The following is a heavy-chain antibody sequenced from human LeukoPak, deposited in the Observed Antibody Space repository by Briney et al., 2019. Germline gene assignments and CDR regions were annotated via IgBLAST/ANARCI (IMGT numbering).Heavy chain of an antibody. Sequence: SETLSLTCTVSGGSISSYYWSWIRQPAGKGLEWIGRIYTSGSTNYNPSLKSRVTMSVDTSKNQFSLKLSSVTAADTAVYYCVRERNDYSGLYGMDVWGQGTTVTVSS. CDR3: VRERNDYSGLYGMDV. V-gene: IGHV4-4*07. D-gene: IGHD4-11*01. CDR1: GGSISSYY. J-gene: IGHJ6*02. CDR2: IYTSGST.